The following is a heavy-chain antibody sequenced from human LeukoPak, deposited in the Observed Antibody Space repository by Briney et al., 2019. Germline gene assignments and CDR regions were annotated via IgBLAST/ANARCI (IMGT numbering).Heavy chain of an antibody. CDR3: AREGSSGWSPFDY. Sequence: PGGSLRLSCAASGFSFTSYKMNWVRQAPGKGLEWVSYISSSGSTTYYAGSVEGRFTISRDNAKNSLYLQMNSLRAEDTAVYYCAREGSSGWSPFDYWGQGTLVTVSS. CDR1: GFSFTSYK. V-gene: IGHV3-48*03. CDR2: ISSSGSTT. D-gene: IGHD6-19*01. J-gene: IGHJ4*02.